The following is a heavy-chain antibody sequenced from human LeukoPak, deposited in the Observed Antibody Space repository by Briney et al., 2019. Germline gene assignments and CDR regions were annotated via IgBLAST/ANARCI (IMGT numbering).Heavy chain of an antibody. CDR1: GFTFSSYG. J-gene: IGHJ4*02. CDR3: AKDKAGNWNLWYYFDY. V-gene: IGHV3-30*18. CDR2: ISYDGSKT. D-gene: IGHD1-20*01. Sequence: GGSLRLSCAASGFTFSSYGMHWVRQAPGKGLEWVAVISYDGSKTYYADSVKGRFTISRDNSKNTVYLQMNSLRPEDTAVYYCAKDKAGNWNLWYYFDYWGQGTLVTVSS.